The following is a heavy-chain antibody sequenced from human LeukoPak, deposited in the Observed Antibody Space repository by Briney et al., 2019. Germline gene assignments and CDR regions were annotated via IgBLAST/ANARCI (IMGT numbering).Heavy chain of an antibody. CDR3: ARDHPTSILEWLSYYYYGMDV. V-gene: IGHV1-18*01. CDR2: ISAYNGNT. Sequence: GASVKVSCKASGYTFTSYGISWVRQAPGQGLEWMGWISAYNGNTNYAQKLQGRVTMTTDTSTSTAYMELRILRSDDTAVYYCARDHPTSILEWLSYYYYGMDVWGQGTTVTVSS. CDR1: GYTFTSYG. D-gene: IGHD3-3*01. J-gene: IGHJ6*02.